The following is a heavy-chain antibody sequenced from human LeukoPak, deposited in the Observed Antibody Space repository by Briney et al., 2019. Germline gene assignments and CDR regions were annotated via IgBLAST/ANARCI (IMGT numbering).Heavy chain of an antibody. J-gene: IGHJ4*02. D-gene: IGHD1-26*01. Sequence: GGSLRLSCAASGFTFSSYWMSWVRQAPGKGLEWVSSISSSSSYIYYADSVKGRFTISRDNAKNSLYLQMNSLRAEDTAVYYCARDGSGSYFDYWGQGTLVTVSS. CDR1: GFTFSSYW. CDR3: ARDGSGSYFDY. CDR2: ISSSSSYI. V-gene: IGHV3-21*01.